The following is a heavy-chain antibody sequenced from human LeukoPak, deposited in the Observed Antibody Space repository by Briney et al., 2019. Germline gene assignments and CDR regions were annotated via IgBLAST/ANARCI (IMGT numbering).Heavy chain of an antibody. CDR2: ISSSSSSI. J-gene: IGHJ5*02. V-gene: IGHV3-21*01. Sequence: GGSLRLSCAASGFTFSNYNMNWVRQAPGKGLEWVSSISSSSSSIYYADSLKGRLTISRDNAKNSLYLQMNRLRAEDTAVYYCASAPLGSTRPWGQGTLVTVSS. CDR3: ASAPLGSTRP. D-gene: IGHD1-26*01. CDR1: GFTFSNYN.